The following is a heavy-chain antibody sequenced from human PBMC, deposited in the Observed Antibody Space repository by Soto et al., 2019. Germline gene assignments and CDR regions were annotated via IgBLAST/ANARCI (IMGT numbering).Heavy chain of an antibody. V-gene: IGHV4-39*01. CDR3: ARHSSGWYALDY. J-gene: IGHJ4*02. CDR2: IYYSGST. D-gene: IGHD6-19*01. Sequence: QLHLQESGPGLVKPSETLSLTCTVSGGACSTRNYYWAWIRQPPGKGLEWIGSIYYSGSTYYNPSLKSRVTISVDTSKNQFSLKLDSVTAADTAVYFCARHSSGWYALDYWGQGTLITVSS. CDR1: GGACSTRNYY.